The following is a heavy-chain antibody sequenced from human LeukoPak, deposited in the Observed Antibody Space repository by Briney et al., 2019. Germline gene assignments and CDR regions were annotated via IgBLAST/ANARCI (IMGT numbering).Heavy chain of an antibody. CDR1: GFTFSSYA. CDR2: ISSGGSTI. J-gene: IGHJ4*02. Sequence: GGSLRLSCAASGFTFSSYAMSWVRQAPGKGLEWVSYISSGGSTISHADSVKGRFTISRDNAENSLYLQMNSLRAEDTAVYYCARDWNCGGDCYSTWGQGTLVTVSS. D-gene: IGHD2-21*02. CDR3: ARDWNCGGDCYST. V-gene: IGHV3-48*04.